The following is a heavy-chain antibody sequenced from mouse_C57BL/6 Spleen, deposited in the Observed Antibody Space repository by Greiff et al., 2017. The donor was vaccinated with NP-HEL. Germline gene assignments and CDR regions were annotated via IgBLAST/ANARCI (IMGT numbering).Heavy chain of an antibody. CDR3: ARGGNPGAMDY. CDR2: IDPSDSYT. J-gene: IGHJ4*01. V-gene: IGHV1-50*01. CDR1: GYTFTSYW. Sequence: QVQLQQPGAELVKPGASVKLSCKASGYTFTSYWMQWVKQRPGQGLEWIGEIDPSDSYTNYNQKFKGKATLTVDTSSSTAYMQLSSLTSEDSAVYYCARGGNPGAMDYWGQGTSVTVSS.